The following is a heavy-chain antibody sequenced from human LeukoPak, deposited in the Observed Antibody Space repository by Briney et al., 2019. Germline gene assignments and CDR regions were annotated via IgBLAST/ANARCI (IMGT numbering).Heavy chain of an antibody. CDR3: ASRYCSSTSCYGWAGLDI. J-gene: IGHJ3*02. D-gene: IGHD2-2*01. Sequence: PSQTLSLTCTVSGGSISSGDYYWSWIRQPPGKGLEWIGYIYYSGSTYYNPSLKSRVTISVDTSKNQFSLKLSSVTAADTAVYYCASRYCSSTSCYGWAGLDIWGQGTMVTVSS. CDR1: GGSISSGDYY. CDR2: IYYSGST. V-gene: IGHV4-30-4*01.